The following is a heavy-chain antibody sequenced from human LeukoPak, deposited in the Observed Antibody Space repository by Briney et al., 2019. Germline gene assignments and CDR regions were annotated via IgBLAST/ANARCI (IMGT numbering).Heavy chain of an antibody. D-gene: IGHD3-3*01. CDR1: GFTFSDYY. Sequence: GGPLTLSCAASGFTFSDYYMIWIRQAPGEALKWVSYISSSGSTVYYADSVKGRFTITRDNAKNSLYLQMNSLRAEDTAVYYCARDDFIDYWGQGTLVTVSS. CDR3: ARDDFIDY. V-gene: IGHV3-11*04. CDR2: ISSSGSTV. J-gene: IGHJ4*02.